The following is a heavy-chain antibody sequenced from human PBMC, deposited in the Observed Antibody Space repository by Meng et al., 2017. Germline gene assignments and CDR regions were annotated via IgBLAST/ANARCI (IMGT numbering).Heavy chain of an antibody. CDR1: GFSFSSAW. D-gene: IGHD1-26*01. V-gene: IGHV3-15*01. J-gene: IGHJ4*02. Sequence: EVQLVEAGGGLVKPGGSLRLSCAASGFSFSSAWMIWVRQAPGKGLEWVGRIKSKSDGGTTDYAAPVNGRFTISREDSENMLYLQMNSLKTEDTAVYYCTTFPGSLELSDNWGQGTLVTVSS. CDR2: IKSKSDGGTT. CDR3: TTFPGSLELSDN.